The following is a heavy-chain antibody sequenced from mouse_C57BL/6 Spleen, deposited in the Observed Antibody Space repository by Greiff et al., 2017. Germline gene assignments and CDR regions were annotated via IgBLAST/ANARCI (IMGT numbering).Heavy chain of an antibody. J-gene: IGHJ3*01. CDR2: INPNNGGT. V-gene: IGHV1-26*01. CDR1: GYTFTDYY. Sequence: EVQLQQSGPELVKPGASVKISCKASGYTFTDYYMNWVKQSHGKSLEWIGDINPNNGGTSYNQKFKGKATLTVDKSSSTAYMELRSLTSEDSAVYYCARSPYYGSSYGAYWGQGTLVTVSA. D-gene: IGHD1-1*01. CDR3: ARSPYYGSSYGAY.